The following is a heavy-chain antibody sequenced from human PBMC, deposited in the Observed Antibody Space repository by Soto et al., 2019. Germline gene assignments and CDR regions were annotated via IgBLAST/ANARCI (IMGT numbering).Heavy chain of an antibody. CDR1: GFFCSSYT. J-gene: IGHJ4*02. CDR3: ARARDQQWVRLPFDY. V-gene: IGHV3-23*01. CDR2: FSATTENT. D-gene: IGHD6-19*01. Sequence: EVQLLESGGGLVQPGGTLRLSCVGSGFFCSSYTMTWVRQAPGTGLEWVSSFSATTENTYYADSVRGRFTITRDNSTNTFFLQMNSLTAEDPAMYYCARARDQQWVRLPFDYWGQGVLVIVSS.